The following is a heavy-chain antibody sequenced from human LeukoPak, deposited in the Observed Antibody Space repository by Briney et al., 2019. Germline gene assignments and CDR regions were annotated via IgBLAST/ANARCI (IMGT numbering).Heavy chain of an antibody. CDR2: ISSSTTYI. CDR1: GFTFSTYS. J-gene: IGHJ2*01. V-gene: IGHV3-21*01. CDR3: ATDLCGGDCYSFDL. Sequence: GGSLRLSCAASGFTFSTYSMNWVRQAPGKGLEWVSYISSSTTYIYYADSVKGRFTISRDNAKNSLYLQMNSLRAEDTAVYYCATDLCGGDCYSFDLWGRGTLVTVSS. D-gene: IGHD2-21*02.